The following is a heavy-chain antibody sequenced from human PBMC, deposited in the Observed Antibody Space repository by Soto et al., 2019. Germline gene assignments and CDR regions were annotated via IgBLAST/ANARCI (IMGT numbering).Heavy chain of an antibody. J-gene: IGHJ4*02. CDR3: AKALRLAGDSSGYYPLYFDY. D-gene: IGHD3-22*01. Sequence: GGSLRLSCAASGFTFSSCAMGWVRQAPGKGLEWVSDIIDSGGSTYYADSVKGRFTISRDNSKNTLYLQMNSLRAEDTALYYCAKALRLAGDSSGYYPLYFDYWGQGTLVTVSS. V-gene: IGHV3-23*01. CDR2: IIDSGGST. CDR1: GFTFSSCA.